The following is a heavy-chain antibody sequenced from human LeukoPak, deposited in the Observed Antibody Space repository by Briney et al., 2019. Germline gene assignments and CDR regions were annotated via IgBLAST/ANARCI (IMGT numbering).Heavy chain of an antibody. CDR3: AKDGLCGGDCYSYFDY. CDR2: ISYDGSNK. D-gene: IGHD2-21*02. CDR1: GFTFSSYG. V-gene: IGHV3-30*18. Sequence: GGSLRLSCAASGFTFSSYGTHWVRQAPGEGLEWVAVISYDGSNKYYADSVKGRFTISRDNSKNTLYLQMNSLRAEDTAVYYCAKDGLCGGDCYSYFDYWGQGTLVTVSS. J-gene: IGHJ4*02.